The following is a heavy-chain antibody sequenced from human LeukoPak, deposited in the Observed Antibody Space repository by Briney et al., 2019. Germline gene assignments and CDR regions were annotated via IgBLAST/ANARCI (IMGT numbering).Heavy chain of an antibody. J-gene: IGHJ4*02. CDR2: ISGSGGST. CDR3: ARDFGQWQLNGGYYFDY. Sequence: GGSLRLSCAASGFTFSSYAMSWVRQAPGKGLEWVSAISGSGGSTYSADSVKGRFTISRDNSKNTLYLQMNSLRAEDTAVYYCARDFGQWQLNGGYYFDYWGQGTLVTVSS. CDR1: GFTFSSYA. V-gene: IGHV3-23*01. D-gene: IGHD1-26*01.